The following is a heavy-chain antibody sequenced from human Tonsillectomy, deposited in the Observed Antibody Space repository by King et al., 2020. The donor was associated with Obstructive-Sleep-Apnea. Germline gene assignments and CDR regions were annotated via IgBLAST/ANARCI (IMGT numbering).Heavy chain of an antibody. V-gene: IGHV4-34*01. CDR3: ARGSGAAAVNWFDP. CDR1: GGSFSDYY. D-gene: IGHD6-13*01. J-gene: IGHJ5*02. Sequence: VQLQQWGAGLLKPSETLSLTCAVFGGSFSDYYWSWVRQPPGKGLEWIGEINHRGSTNYNPSLESRVAISVDTSKNQFSLELNSVTAADTAVYFCARGSGAAAVNWFDPWGQGTLVTVSS. CDR2: INHRGST.